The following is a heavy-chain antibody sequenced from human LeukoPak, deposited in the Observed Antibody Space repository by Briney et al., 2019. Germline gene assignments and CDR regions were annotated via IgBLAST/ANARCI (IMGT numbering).Heavy chain of an antibody. V-gene: IGHV4-39*07. CDR3: ARDSVGWGSYRYPFDY. Sequence: SETLSLTCTVSGVSISTSNYYWGWVRQPPGKGLEWIGNIFYSGSTYYSPSLKSRVTISLDTSRNQFSLKLSSVTAADTAVYYCARDSVGWGSYRYPFDYWGQGTLVTVSS. J-gene: IGHJ4*02. D-gene: IGHD3-16*02. CDR2: IFYSGST. CDR1: GVSISTSNYY.